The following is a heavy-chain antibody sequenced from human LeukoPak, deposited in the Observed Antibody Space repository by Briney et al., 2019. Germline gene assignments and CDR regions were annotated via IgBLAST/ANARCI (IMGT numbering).Heavy chain of an antibody. Sequence: GASVKVSCKASGYTFTSYGISWGRQAPGQGLEWMGWISAYNGNTNYAQKLQGRVTMTTDTSTSTAYMELRSLRSDDTAVYYCARPAHHYYDFWSGYYTYWGQGTLVTVSS. D-gene: IGHD3-3*01. CDR1: GYTFTSYG. CDR3: ARPAHHYYDFWSGYYTY. J-gene: IGHJ4*02. V-gene: IGHV1-18*01. CDR2: ISAYNGNT.